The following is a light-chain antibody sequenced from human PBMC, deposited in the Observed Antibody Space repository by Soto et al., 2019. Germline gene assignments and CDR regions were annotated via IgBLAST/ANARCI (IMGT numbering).Light chain of an antibody. CDR3: SSYTSSSPWV. V-gene: IGLV2-14*01. CDR1: SSDVGGYNY. J-gene: IGLJ1*01. Sequence: QSALTQPASVSGSPGQSITISCTGTSSDVGGYNYVSWYQQHPGKAPKLMIYDVSNRPSGVSNRFSGSKSGNTASPTISGLQAEDEADYYCSSYTSSSPWVFGTGTKVTVL. CDR2: DVS.